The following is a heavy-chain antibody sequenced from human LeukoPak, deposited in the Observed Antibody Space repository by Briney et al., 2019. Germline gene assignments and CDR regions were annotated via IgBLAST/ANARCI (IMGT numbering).Heavy chain of an antibody. CDR2: ISANGDVP. CDR3: AKPPGLVGVGDY. Sequence: GGSLRLSCEASGFTFSNNVMTWVRQVPGKGLEWVSYISANGDVPYYADSVKGRFTISRDNSNSTLYLQMSSLRAEDAAVYFCAKPPGLVGVGDYWGQGTLVTVSS. D-gene: IGHD1-26*01. V-gene: IGHV3-23*01. J-gene: IGHJ4*02. CDR1: GFTFSNNV.